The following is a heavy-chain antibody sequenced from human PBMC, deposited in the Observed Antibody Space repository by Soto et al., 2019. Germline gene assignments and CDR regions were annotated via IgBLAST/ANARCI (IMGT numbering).Heavy chain of an antibody. D-gene: IGHD3-22*01. CDR2: ISAYNGNT. CDR3: ARGPPHYYDSSGSTVDV. Sequence: ASVKVSCKASGYTFTSYGISWVRQAPGQGFEWMGWISAYNGNTNYAQKLQGRVTMTTDTSTSTAYMELRSLRSDDTAVYYCARGPPHYYDSSGSTVDVWGQGTTVTVSS. CDR1: GYTFTSYG. J-gene: IGHJ6*02. V-gene: IGHV1-18*04.